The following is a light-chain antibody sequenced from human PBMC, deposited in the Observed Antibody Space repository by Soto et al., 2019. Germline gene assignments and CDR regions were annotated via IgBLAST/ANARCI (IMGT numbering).Light chain of an antibody. J-gene: IGLJ2*01. CDR2: EVT. Sequence: QSALTQPASVSGSPGQSITISCTGTSSDVGGFSYVSWYQQHPGKAPKLMIYEVTNRPSGVSNRFSGAKSGNTASLTISGLQAEDEADYYCSSYTTSSTLDVLFGGGTKVTVL. CDR3: SSYTTSSTLDVL. CDR1: SSDVGGFSY. V-gene: IGLV2-14*01.